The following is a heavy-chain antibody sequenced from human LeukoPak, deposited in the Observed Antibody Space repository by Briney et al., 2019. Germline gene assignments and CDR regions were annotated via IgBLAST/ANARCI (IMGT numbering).Heavy chain of an antibody. J-gene: IGHJ4*02. Sequence: GGSLRLSCAASGFTFGSYAMGWVRQAPGKGLEWVSGISAPGDNTYYADSVKGRLTISRDNSKNTLYLQMNSLRAEDTALYYCAKLERRHYGGNRFDFWGQGTLLTVSS. D-gene: IGHD1-1*01. CDR1: GFTFGSYA. CDR3: AKLERRHYGGNRFDF. CDR2: ISAPGDNT. V-gene: IGHV3-23*01.